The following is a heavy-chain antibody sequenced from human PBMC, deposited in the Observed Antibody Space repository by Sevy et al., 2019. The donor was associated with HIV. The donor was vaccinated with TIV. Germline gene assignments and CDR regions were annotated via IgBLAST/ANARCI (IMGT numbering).Heavy chain of an antibody. J-gene: IGHJ4*02. V-gene: IGHV3-48*01. Sequence: GGSLRLSCAASGFTFSSYSMNWVHQAPGKGLEWVSYISSSSSTIYYADSVKGRFTISRDNAKNSLYLQMNSLRAEDTAVYYCARDRGSGSFSPTNYWGQGTLVTVSS. D-gene: IGHD3-10*01. CDR2: ISSSSSTI. CDR3: ARDRGSGSFSPTNY. CDR1: GFTFSSYS.